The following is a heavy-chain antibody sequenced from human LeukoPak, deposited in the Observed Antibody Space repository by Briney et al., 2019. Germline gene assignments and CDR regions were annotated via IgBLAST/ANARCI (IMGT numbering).Heavy chain of an antibody. D-gene: IGHD5-18*01. V-gene: IGHV3-21*01. CDR1: GFTFSSYS. Sequence: GGSLRLSCAASGFTFSSYSMNWVRQAPGKGLEWVSSISSSSSYIYYADSVKGRFTISRDNAKNSLYLQMNSLRAEDTAVYYCAAGYNYGYHVYYYYYMDVWGKGTTVTVSS. CDR3: AAGYNYGYHVYYYYYMDV. J-gene: IGHJ6*03. CDR2: ISSSSSYI.